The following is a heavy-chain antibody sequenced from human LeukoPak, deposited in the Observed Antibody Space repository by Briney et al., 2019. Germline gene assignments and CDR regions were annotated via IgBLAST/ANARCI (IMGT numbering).Heavy chain of an antibody. CDR2: IRGGGDI. CDR3: AKANWVSNADAVW. J-gene: IGHJ4*02. D-gene: IGHD1-1*01. Sequence: GGSLRLSCAASGFSFSDYAMRWVRQAPARGPEWVSSIRGGGDIFYADSVKGRFTLSRDDSRNTVYLQLNNLRVEDTAIYYCAKANWVSNADAVWWGQGTQVTVSS. V-gene: IGHV3-23*01. CDR1: GFSFSDYA.